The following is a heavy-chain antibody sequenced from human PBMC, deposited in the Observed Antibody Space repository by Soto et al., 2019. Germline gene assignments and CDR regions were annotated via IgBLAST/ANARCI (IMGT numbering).Heavy chain of an antibody. V-gene: IGHV3-53*01. CDR1: GFTVSSNY. D-gene: IGHD1-26*01. CDR2: IYSGGST. Sequence: GGSLRLSCAASGFTVSSNYMSWVRQAPGKGLEWVSVIYSGGSTYYADSVKGRFTISRDNSKNTLYLQMNSLRAEDTAVYYCARDREYSGSYYYYYYMDVWGKGTTVTVSS. J-gene: IGHJ6*03. CDR3: ARDREYSGSYYYYYYMDV.